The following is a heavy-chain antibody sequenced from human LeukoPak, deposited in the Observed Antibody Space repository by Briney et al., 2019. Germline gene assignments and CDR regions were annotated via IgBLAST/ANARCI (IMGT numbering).Heavy chain of an antibody. Sequence: PSETLSLTCAVYGGSFSGYYWSWIRQPPGKGLEWIGEINHRGSTNYNPSLKSRVTISVDTSKNQFSLKLSSVTAADTAVYYCAREGSGWRTDAFDIWGQGTMVTVSS. CDR3: AREGSGWRTDAFDI. CDR1: GGSFSGYY. CDR2: INHRGST. D-gene: IGHD6-19*01. V-gene: IGHV4-34*01. J-gene: IGHJ3*02.